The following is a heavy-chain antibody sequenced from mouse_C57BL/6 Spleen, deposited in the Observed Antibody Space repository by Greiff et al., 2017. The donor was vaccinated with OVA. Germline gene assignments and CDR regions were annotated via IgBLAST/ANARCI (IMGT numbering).Heavy chain of an antibody. CDR3: TRWGLGFDY. CDR2: IDPETGGT. CDR1: GYTFTDYE. J-gene: IGHJ2*01. Sequence: VQLVESGAELVRPGASVTLSCKASGYTFTDYEMHWVKQTPVHGLEWIGAIDPETGGTAYNQKFKGKAILTADKSSSTAYMELRSLTSEDSAVYYCTRWGLGFDYWGQGTTRTVSS. V-gene: IGHV1-15*01. D-gene: IGHD3-3*01.